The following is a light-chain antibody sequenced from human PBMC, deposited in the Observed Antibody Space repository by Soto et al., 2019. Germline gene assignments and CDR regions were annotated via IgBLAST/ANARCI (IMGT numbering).Light chain of an antibody. V-gene: IGKV3-15*01. Sequence: RVMNQSPATLSVSPGERATLSCRASQSVSSNLAWYQQKPGQAPRLLINGASTRATGIPARFSGSGSGTEFTLTISSLQSEDFAVYYCQQRSNWPPGITFGQGTRLEIK. CDR2: GAS. J-gene: IGKJ5*01. CDR1: QSVSSN. CDR3: QQRSNWPPGIT.